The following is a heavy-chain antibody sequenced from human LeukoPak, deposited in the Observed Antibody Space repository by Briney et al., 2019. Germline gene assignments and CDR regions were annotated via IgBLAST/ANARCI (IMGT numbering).Heavy chain of an antibody. D-gene: IGHD6-13*01. CDR3: ARGPPMGSSWYRVFDY. V-gene: IGHV1-18*01. Sequence: GASVKVSCKASGYTFTSYGISWVRQAPGQGLEWMGWISAYNGNTNYAQKLQGRVTMTTDTSTSTAYMELRSLRSDDTAVYYCARGPPMGSSWYRVFDYWGQGTLVTVSS. CDR2: ISAYNGNT. CDR1: GYTFTSYG. J-gene: IGHJ4*02.